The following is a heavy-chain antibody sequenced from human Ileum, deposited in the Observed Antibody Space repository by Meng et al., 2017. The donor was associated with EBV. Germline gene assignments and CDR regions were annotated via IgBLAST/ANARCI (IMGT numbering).Heavy chain of an antibody. D-gene: IGHD2-8*02. CDR1: GGSLSGAY. Sequence: QVTPEEWGGGLLKPSEPLSLTGAVKGGSLSGAYWNWTRRPPGKGLEWIGEIIHGVSPSYDPSLKSRVTISIDTSKNQLSLMLSSVTAADTAVYYCARRPTGIDYWGQGTLVTVSS. CDR3: ARRPTGIDY. V-gene: IGHV4-34*02. J-gene: IGHJ4*02. CDR2: IIHGVSP.